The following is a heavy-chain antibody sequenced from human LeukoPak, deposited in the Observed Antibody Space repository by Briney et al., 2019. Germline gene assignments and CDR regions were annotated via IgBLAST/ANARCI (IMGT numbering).Heavy chain of an antibody. CDR3: ARDRMDCSSTSCYYYYYGMDV. J-gene: IGHJ6*02. V-gene: IGHV1-46*01. D-gene: IGHD2-2*01. CDR2: INPSGGST. CDR1: GYTFTSYY. Sequence: ASVKVSCKASGYTFTSYYMHWVRQAPGQGLEWMGIINPSGGSTSYAPKFQGRVTMTRDTSTSTVYMELSSLRSEDTAVYYCARDRMDCSSTSCYYYYYGMDVWGQGTTVTVSS.